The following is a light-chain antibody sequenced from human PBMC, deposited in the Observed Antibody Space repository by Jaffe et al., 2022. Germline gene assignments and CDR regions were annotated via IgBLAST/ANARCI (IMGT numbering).Light chain of an antibody. Sequence: DIVMTQTPVSSPVTLGQPASIYCRSSQSLAHSNGHTYLSWLQQKPGQPPRLLIYEISKRFSGVPDRFSGSGAGTDFTLKISRVEGEDVGVYYCMQGTQFPWTFGQGTKVEIK. CDR3: MQGTQFPWT. J-gene: IGKJ1*01. CDR1: QSLAHSNGHTY. V-gene: IGKV2-24*01. CDR2: EIS.